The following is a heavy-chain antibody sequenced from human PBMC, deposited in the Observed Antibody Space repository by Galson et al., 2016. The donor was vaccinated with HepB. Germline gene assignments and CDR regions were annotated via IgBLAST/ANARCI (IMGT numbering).Heavy chain of an antibody. Sequence: SVKVSCKASGYTFTTFAMHWVRQAPGQRLEWMGWINAGIGNTKYSQKFQGRVTITRDTSASTAYMELSSLRSEDTAVYYCARGKKLEPQPDYWGQGTLVTVSS. CDR3: ARGKKLEPQPDY. CDR2: INAGIGNT. V-gene: IGHV1-3*01. D-gene: IGHD1-26*01. J-gene: IGHJ4*02. CDR1: GYTFTTFA.